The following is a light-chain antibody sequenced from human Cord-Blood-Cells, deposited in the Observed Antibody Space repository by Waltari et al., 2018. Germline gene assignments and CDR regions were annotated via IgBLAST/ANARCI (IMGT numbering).Light chain of an antibody. CDR1: SSDVGGYNY. Sequence: QSVLTQPRSVSGSPGQSVTISCTGTSSDVGGYNYVSWYQQHPGKAPKLMIYDVSKRPPGVPDRFSGSKSGNTASLTISGLQAEDGADYYCCSYAGSYTLVFGGGTKLTVL. CDR2: DVS. J-gene: IGLJ3*02. CDR3: CSYAGSYTLV. V-gene: IGLV2-11*01.